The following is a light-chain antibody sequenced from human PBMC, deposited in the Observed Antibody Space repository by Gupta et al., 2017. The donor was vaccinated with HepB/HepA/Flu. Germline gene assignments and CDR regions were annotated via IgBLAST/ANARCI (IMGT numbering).Light chain of an antibody. J-gene: IGKJ5*01. Sequence: EIVLTQSPGTLSLSPGERATLSCRASQSVSSSYLAWYQQKPGQAPRLLIYAASSRATGIPDRFSGSGSGTDFTLTISRLAPEDFGVYYCQQYSSSPPITFGQGTRLEIK. CDR3: QQYSSSPPIT. CDR2: AAS. CDR1: QSVSSSY. V-gene: IGKV3-20*01.